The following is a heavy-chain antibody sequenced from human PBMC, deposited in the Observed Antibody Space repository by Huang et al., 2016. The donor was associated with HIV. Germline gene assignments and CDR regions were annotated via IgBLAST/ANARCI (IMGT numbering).Heavy chain of an antibody. J-gene: IGHJ5*02. CDR3: ARIVIMGYSRGGGFDP. Sequence: SGFTFSNYWKTWVRQAPGKAPEWVDNINQDGSEKYYVDSVKNRFTIFRDNAKNSLYVQMNRLRLEDTAVFYCARIVIMGYSRGGGFDPWGQGTLVTVSS. CDR2: INQDGSEK. CDR1: GFTFSNYW. V-gene: IGHV3-7*01. D-gene: IGHD2-8*01.